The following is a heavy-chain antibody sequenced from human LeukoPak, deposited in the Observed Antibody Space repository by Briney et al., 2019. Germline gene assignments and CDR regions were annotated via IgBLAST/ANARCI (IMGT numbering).Heavy chain of an antibody. J-gene: IGHJ6*02. CDR1: GYTSTSYD. CDR2: MNPNSGNT. V-gene: IGHV1-8*01. Sequence: ASVKVSCKASGYTSTSYDINWVRQATGQGLEWMGWMNPNSGNTGYAQKFQGRVTMTRNTSISTAYMELSSLRSEDTAVYYCARGRGWYFYYGMDVWGQGTTVTVSS. D-gene: IGHD6-19*01. CDR3: ARGRGWYFYYGMDV.